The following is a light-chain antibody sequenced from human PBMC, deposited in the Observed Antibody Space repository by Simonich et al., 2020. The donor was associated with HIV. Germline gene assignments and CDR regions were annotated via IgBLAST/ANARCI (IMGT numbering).Light chain of an antibody. CDR3: MIWHSSSWV. J-gene: IGLJ3*02. V-gene: IGLV5-45*01. CDR1: SGINVGTYR. CDR2: YKSDSDK. Sequence: QAVLTQPASLSASPGSSASLTCTLRSGINVGTYRIYWYQQKPGSPPHYLLRYKSDSDKQQGAGVPSRFSGSKDVSANAGILLISGLQSEDEADYYCMIWHSSSWVFGGGTKLTVL.